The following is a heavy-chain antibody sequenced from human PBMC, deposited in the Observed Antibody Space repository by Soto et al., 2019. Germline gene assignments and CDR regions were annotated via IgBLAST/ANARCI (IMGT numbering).Heavy chain of an antibody. CDR2: IWYDGSNK. V-gene: IGHV3-33*01. Sequence: QVQLVESGGGVVQPGRSLRLSCAASGFTFSSYGMHWVRQATGKWLEWVAVIWYDGSNKYYADSVKGRFTISRDNSKNTLYLQMHSLRAEDTAVYYCARDRYSSGWYDFDYWGQGTLVTVS. CDR1: GFTFSSYG. CDR3: ARDRYSSGWYDFDY. D-gene: IGHD6-19*01. J-gene: IGHJ4*02.